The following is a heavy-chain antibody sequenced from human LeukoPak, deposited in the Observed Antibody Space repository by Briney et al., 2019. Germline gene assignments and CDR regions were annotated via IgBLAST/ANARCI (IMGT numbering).Heavy chain of an antibody. V-gene: IGHV3-30*03. CDR1: GFTFSSYD. J-gene: IGHJ4*02. CDR3: ARESFDYGDYGGLGY. Sequence: PGGALRLSCAASGFTFSSYDMTWVRQAPGRGLEWVAVISYDGSNKYYADSVKGRFTISRDNSKNTLYLQMNSLRAEDTALYYCARESFDYGDYGGLGYWGQGTLVTVSS. CDR2: ISYDGSNK. D-gene: IGHD4-17*01.